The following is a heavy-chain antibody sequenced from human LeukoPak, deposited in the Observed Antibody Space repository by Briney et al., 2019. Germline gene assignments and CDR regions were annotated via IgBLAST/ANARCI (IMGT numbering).Heavy chain of an antibody. V-gene: IGHV3-23*01. D-gene: IGHD6-19*01. Sequence: GSLRLSCAASGFTFSSYAMSWVRQAPGKGLEWVSAISGSGGSTYYEDSVKGRFTISRDNSKNTLYLQMNSLRAEDTAVYYCASYSSGWPNWFDPWGQGTLVTVSS. J-gene: IGHJ5*02. CDR2: ISGSGGST. CDR3: ASYSSGWPNWFDP. CDR1: GFTFSSYA.